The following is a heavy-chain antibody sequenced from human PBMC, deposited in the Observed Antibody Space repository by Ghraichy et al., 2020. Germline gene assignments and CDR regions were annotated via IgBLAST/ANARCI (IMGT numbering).Heavy chain of an antibody. J-gene: IGHJ4*02. CDR3: AKDLLPLGVAGTFPFD. CDR2: ISYDGSNK. CDR1: GFTFSSYG. V-gene: IGHV3-30*18. D-gene: IGHD6-19*01. Sequence: LSLTCAASGFTFSSYGMHWVRQAPGKGLEWVAVISYDGSNKYYADSVKGRFTISRDNSKNTLYLQMNSLRAEDTAVYYCAKDLLPLGVAGTFPFDWGQGTLVTVSS.